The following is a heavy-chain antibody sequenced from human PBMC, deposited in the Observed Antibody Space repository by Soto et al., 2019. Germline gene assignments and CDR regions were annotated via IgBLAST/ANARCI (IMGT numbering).Heavy chain of an antibody. V-gene: IGHV4-34*01. CDR1: GGSFSGYY. CDR3: ARGHNDIVVVPAARNYYYYYGMDV. CDR2: INHSGST. D-gene: IGHD2-2*01. J-gene: IGHJ6*02. Sequence: SETLSLTCAVYGGSFSGYYWSWIRQPPGKGLEWIGEINHSGSTNYNPSLKSRVTISVDTSKNQFSLKLSSVTAADTAVYYCARGHNDIVVVPAARNYYYYYGMDVWGQGTTVTVSS.